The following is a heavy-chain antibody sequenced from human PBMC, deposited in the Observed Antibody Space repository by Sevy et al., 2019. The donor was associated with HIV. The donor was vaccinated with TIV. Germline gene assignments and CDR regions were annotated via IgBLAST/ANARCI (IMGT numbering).Heavy chain of an antibody. CDR3: ARAYCSGGRCYSLAY. V-gene: IGHV1-18*01. Sequence: ASVKVSCKASGYTFSSYRITWVRQAPGQGPEWIGWISALNGDTNYAQKLQGRVTMTADTSTSTVYMDLRSLRSDDTAVYYCARAYCSGGRCYSLAYCGQGTLVTVSS. CDR1: GYTFSSYR. J-gene: IGHJ4*02. D-gene: IGHD2-15*01. CDR2: ISALNGDT.